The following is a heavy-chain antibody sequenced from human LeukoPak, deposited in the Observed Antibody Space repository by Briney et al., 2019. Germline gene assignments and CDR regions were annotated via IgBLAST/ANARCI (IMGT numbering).Heavy chain of an antibody. D-gene: IGHD6-19*01. CDR3: ARESGVSKQWLVLGYFDY. V-gene: IGHV4-4*07. J-gene: IGHJ4*02. CDR1: GDSISSYY. Sequence: SETLSLTCTVSGDSISSYYWSWIRQPAGKGLEWIGRIYASGSTNYNPSLKSRVTMSVDTSKNQFSLKLSSMTAADTAVYYCARESGVSKQWLVLGYFDYWGQGTLVTVSS. CDR2: IYASGST.